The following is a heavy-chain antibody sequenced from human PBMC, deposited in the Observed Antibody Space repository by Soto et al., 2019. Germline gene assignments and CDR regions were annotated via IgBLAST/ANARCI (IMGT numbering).Heavy chain of an antibody. J-gene: IGHJ5*02. CDR2: IIPIFGTA. D-gene: IGHD5-18*01. CDR1: GGTFSSYA. V-gene: IGHV1-69*13. CDR3: ARLLPRGYSYSITNWIDP. Sequence: ASVKVSCKASGGTFSSYAISWVRQAPGQGLEWMGGIIPIFGTANYAQKFQGRVTITADESTSTAYMELSSLRSEDTAVYYCARLLPRGYSYSITNWIDPWGQGTLVTVSS.